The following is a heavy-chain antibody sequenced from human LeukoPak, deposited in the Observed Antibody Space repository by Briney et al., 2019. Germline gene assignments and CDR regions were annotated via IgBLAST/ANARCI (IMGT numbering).Heavy chain of an antibody. D-gene: IGHD3-3*01. CDR1: GGPISAYF. CDR2: AYNSGSP. Sequence: PSETLSLTCTVSGGPISAYFWNWIRLSPGKGPEWIGYAYNSGSPSYNPSLKSRVTISLDWSKNQFSLQLSSVTAADTAVYYCARGCWGFLTCNFFSGMDVWDQGTTVTVSS. CDR3: ARGCWGFLTCNFFSGMDV. V-gene: IGHV4-59*01. J-gene: IGHJ6*02.